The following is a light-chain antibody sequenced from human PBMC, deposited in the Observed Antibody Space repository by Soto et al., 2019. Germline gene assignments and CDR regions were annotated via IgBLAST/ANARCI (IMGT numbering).Light chain of an antibody. J-gene: IGLJ2*01. CDR3: AAWDDSLRGPV. V-gene: IGLV1-47*01. CDR2: RNN. CDR1: SSNIGSNY. Sequence: QSVLTQPPSASGTPGQRVTISCSGSSSNIGSNYVYWYQQLPGPAPKLLIYRNNQRPSGVPDRFSGSKSGTSASLAISGLRSEDEADYYWAAWDDSLRGPVFGGGTKLTVL.